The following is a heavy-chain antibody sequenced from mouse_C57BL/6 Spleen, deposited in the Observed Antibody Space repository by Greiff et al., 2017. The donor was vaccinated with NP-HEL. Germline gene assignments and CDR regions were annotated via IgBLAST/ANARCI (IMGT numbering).Heavy chain of an antibody. CDR2: IDPETGGT. V-gene: IGHV1-15*01. D-gene: IGHD2-14*01. CDR1: GYTFTDYE. Sequence: QVQLKQSGAELVRPGASVTLSCKASGYTFTDYEMHWVKQTPVHGLEWIGAIDPETGGTAYNQKFKGKAILTADKSSSTAYMELRSLTSEDSAVYYCTRGGGTPCAYWGQGTLVTVSA. CDR3: TRGGGTPCAY. J-gene: IGHJ3*01.